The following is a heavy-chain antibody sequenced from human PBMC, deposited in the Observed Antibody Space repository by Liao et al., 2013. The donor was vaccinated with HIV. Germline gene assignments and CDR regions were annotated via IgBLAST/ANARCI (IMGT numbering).Heavy chain of an antibody. CDR1: GESFSDYY. Sequence: QVQLQQWGAGLLKPSETLSLTCAVYGESFSDYYWSWIRQPPREGAWSGLGKVNHSGITNFDPSLKSRVTISVDTSKNQFSLKLTSVTAADTAVYYCAGRQTRGNERYSSSWYYFHYWAEGTLRSPSPQ. D-gene: IGHD6-13*01. J-gene: IGHJ4*02. CDR3: AGRQTRGNERYSSSWYYFHY. CDR2: VNHSGIT. V-gene: IGHV4-34*02.